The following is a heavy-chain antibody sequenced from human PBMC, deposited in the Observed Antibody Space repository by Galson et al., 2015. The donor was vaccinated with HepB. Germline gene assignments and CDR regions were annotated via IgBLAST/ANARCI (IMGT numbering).Heavy chain of an antibody. CDR1: GFTFSSCA. Sequence: SLRLSCAASGFTFSSCAMHWVRQAPGKGLEWVAVISYDGSNKYYADSVKGRFTISRDNSENTLYLQMNSLRAEDTAVYYCASGEYSSSRRAFDIWGQGTMVTVSS. D-gene: IGHD6-13*01. V-gene: IGHV3-30-3*01. J-gene: IGHJ3*02. CDR3: ASGEYSSSRRAFDI. CDR2: ISYDGSNK.